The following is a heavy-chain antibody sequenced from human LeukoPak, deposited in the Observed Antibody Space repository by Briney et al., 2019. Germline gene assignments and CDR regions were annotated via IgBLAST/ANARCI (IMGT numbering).Heavy chain of an antibody. Sequence: PGGSLRLSCAASGFTFDDYAMHWVRQAPGKGLEWVSGISWNSGSIGYADSVKGRFTISRDNAKNSLYLQMNSLRAEDTALYYCPKDFYGDYGMDVWGQGTTVTVSS. J-gene: IGHJ6*02. CDR2: ISWNSGSI. CDR3: PKDFYGDYGMDV. CDR1: GFTFDDYA. D-gene: IGHD4-17*01. V-gene: IGHV3-9*01.